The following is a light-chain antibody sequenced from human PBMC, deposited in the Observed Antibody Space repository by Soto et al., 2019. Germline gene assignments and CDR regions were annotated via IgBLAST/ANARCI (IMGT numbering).Light chain of an antibody. J-gene: IGLJ2*01. Sequence: QSVLTQPPSASGTPGQRVTISCSGSSSNIGSNTVIWYQQLPGTAPNLLIFGNNQRPSGVPDRFSGSKSGTSASLAISGLQSEDEAEFYCAAWDDNLNGVVFGGGTKLTVL. CDR3: AAWDDNLNGVV. CDR1: SSNIGSNT. V-gene: IGLV1-44*01. CDR2: GNN.